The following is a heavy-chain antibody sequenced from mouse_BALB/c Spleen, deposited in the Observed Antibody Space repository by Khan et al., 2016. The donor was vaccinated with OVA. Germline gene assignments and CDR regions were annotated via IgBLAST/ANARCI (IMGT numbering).Heavy chain of an antibody. D-gene: IGHD2-14*01. V-gene: IGHV2-6-4*01. J-gene: IGHJ4*01. CDR3: ARAYYRDDGYYAIDY. CDR2: IWGGGGT. Sequence: VQLQQSGPGLVAPSQSLSITCTVSGFSLSRYNIHWVRQPPGKGLEWLGMIWGGGGTDYNSTLKSRLTISKDNSKSQVFLKMNNLQTDDTAKYDCARAYYRDDGYYAIDYWGQGTSVTVSS. CDR1: GFSLSRYN.